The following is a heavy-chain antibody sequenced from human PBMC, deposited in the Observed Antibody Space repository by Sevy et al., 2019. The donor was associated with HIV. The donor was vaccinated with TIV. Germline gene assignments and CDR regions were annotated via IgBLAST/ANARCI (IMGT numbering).Heavy chain of an antibody. D-gene: IGHD2-2*01. CDR2: ISSSSSYI. V-gene: IGHV3-21*01. CDR3: ARDIDCSSTSCYSDYYGMDV. Sequence: GGSLGLSCAASGFTFSSYSMNWVRQAPGKGLEWVSSISSSSSYIYYADSVKGRFTISRDNAKNSLYLQMNSLRAEDTAVYYCARDIDCSSTSCYSDYYGMDVWGQGTTVTVSS. J-gene: IGHJ6*02. CDR1: GFTFSSYS.